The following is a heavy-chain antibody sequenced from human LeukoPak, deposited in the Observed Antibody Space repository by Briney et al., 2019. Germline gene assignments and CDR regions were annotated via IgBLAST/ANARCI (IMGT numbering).Heavy chain of an antibody. J-gene: IGHJ6*02. D-gene: IGHD3-10*01. Sequence: GGSLRLSCAASGFNFANHAMSWVRQTPGKGLEWVSAISGGGDITYYADSVKGRFTISRDNSKNTLYLQMNSLRAEDTAVYYCVKYGADVWGQGTTVTVSS. CDR1: GFNFANHA. CDR2: ISGGGDIT. CDR3: VKYGADV. V-gene: IGHV3-23*01.